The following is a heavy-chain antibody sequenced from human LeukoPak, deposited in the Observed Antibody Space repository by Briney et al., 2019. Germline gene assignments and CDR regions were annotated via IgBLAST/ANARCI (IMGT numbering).Heavy chain of an antibody. CDR3: ARVWSRNGGYGEDY. J-gene: IGHJ4*02. Sequence: GGSLRLSCAASGFTFRSYSMNWVRQAPGKGLEWVSSISSSSSYIYYADSVEGRFTISRDNAKNSLYLQMNSLRAEDTAVYYCARVWSRNGGYGEDYWGQGTLVTVSS. CDR1: GFTFRSYS. D-gene: IGHD4-17*01. CDR2: ISSSSSYI. V-gene: IGHV3-21*01.